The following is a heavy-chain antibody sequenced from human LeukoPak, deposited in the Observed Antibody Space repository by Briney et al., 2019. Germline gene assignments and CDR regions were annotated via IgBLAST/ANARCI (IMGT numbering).Heavy chain of an antibody. CDR1: GGSISSSSYY. CDR3: ARDPGLYDSSGGFDY. D-gene: IGHD3-22*01. V-gene: IGHV4-39*07. CDR2: IYYSGST. Sequence: PSETLSLTCTVSGGSISSSSYYWGWIRQPPGKGLEWIGNIYYSGSTYYNPSLKSRVTISVDTSKNQFSLKLSSVTAADTAVYYCARDPGLYDSSGGFDYWGQGTLVTVSS. J-gene: IGHJ4*02.